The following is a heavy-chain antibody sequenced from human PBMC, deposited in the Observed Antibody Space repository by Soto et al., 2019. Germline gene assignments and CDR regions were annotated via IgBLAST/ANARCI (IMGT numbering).Heavy chain of an antibody. D-gene: IGHD3-9*01. J-gene: IGHJ6*02. Sequence: ASVKVSCKASGYTFTGYYMHWVRQAPGQGLEWMGRINPNSGGTNYAQKFQGWVTMTRDTSISTAYMELSRLRSDDTAVYYCARERKRTYYDILTGPYYYYGMDVWGQGTTVTVSS. CDR2: INPNSGGT. V-gene: IGHV1-2*04. CDR3: ARERKRTYYDILTGPYYYYGMDV. CDR1: GYTFTGYY.